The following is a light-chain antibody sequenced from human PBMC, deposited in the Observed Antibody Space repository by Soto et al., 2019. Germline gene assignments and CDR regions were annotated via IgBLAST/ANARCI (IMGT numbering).Light chain of an antibody. Sequence: EIGLTQSPGTLSLSPGERATLSCRASQSVSSSYLAWYQQKPGQAPRLLIYGAPSRATGIPDRFSGSGSGTDFTLPISGLETEDFAVYYCQQYGRTPWTFGQGTKVAIK. CDR1: QSVSSSY. CDR3: QQYGRTPWT. CDR2: GAP. V-gene: IGKV3-20*01. J-gene: IGKJ1*01.